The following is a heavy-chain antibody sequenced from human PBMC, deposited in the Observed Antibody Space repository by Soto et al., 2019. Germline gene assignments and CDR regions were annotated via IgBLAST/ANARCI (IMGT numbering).Heavy chain of an antibody. Sequence: ASVKVSCKASGGTFSSYAISWVRQAPGQGLEWMGGIIPIFGTANYAQKFQGRVTITADESTSTAYMELSSLRSEDTAVYYCAGDFKQRYQDTPEVPWAFDIWGQGTMVTVSS. D-gene: IGHD2-2*01. CDR1: GGTFSSYA. CDR3: AGDFKQRYQDTPEVPWAFDI. CDR2: IIPIFGTA. J-gene: IGHJ3*02. V-gene: IGHV1-69*13.